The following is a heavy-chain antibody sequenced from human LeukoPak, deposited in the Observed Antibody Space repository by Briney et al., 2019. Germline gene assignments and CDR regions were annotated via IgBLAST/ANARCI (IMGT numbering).Heavy chain of an antibody. Sequence: ASVKLSCKASGYTFTSYGISWVRQAPGQGLEWMGWISAYNGNTNYAQKLQGRVTMTTDTSTSTAYMELRSLRSDDTAVYYCARASVLWLGELLFLDYWGQGTLVTVSS. D-gene: IGHD3-10*01. CDR1: GYTFTSYG. V-gene: IGHV1-18*01. J-gene: IGHJ4*02. CDR2: ISAYNGNT. CDR3: ARASVLWLGELLFLDY.